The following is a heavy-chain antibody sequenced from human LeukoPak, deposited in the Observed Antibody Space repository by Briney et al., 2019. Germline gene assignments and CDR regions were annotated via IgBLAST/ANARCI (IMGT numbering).Heavy chain of an antibody. CDR1: GGSISSYC. J-gene: IGHJ4*02. D-gene: IGHD6-13*01. CDR2: IYYSGST. V-gene: IGHV4-59*12. CDR3: ARDSSSWYGAYFDY. Sequence: SETLSLTCTVSGGSISSYCWSWIRQPPGKGLEWIGYIYYSGSTYYNPSLKSRVTISVDTSKNQFSLKLSSVTAADTAVYYCARDSSSWYGAYFDYWGQGTLVTVSS.